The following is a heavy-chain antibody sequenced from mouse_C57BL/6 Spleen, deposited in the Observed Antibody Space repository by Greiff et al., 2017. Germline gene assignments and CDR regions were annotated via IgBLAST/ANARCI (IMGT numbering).Heavy chain of an antibody. CDR3: ARIGLLAGLDY. CDR1: GYTFTDYY. CDR2: IYPGSGNT. Sequence: VQLQQSGAELVRPGASVKLSCKASGYTFTDYYINWVKQRPGQGLEWIARIYPGSGNTYYNEKFKGKATLTAEKSSSTAYMQLSSLTSEDSAVYFCARIGLLAGLDYWGQGTTLTVSS. V-gene: IGHV1-76*01. J-gene: IGHJ2*01. D-gene: IGHD1-1*01.